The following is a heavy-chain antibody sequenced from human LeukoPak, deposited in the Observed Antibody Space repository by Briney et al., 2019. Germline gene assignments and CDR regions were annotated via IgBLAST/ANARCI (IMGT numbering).Heavy chain of an antibody. Sequence: SVKVSCNPAGGTFSSYAISWVRQAPGQGLEWMGGIIPIFGTANYAQKFQGRVTITADESTSTAYMELSSLRSEDTAVYYCARYGGYDPYSSSWYSYHYWGQGTLVTVSS. V-gene: IGHV1-69*13. J-gene: IGHJ4*02. CDR2: IIPIFGTA. CDR1: GGTFSSYA. CDR3: ARYGGYDPYSSSWYSYHY. D-gene: IGHD6-13*01.